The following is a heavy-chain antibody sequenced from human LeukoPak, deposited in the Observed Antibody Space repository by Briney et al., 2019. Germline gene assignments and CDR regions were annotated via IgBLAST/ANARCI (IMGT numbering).Heavy chain of an antibody. J-gene: IGHJ4*02. D-gene: IGHD4-17*01. Sequence: SETLSLTSTVSGGSISGSYWSWIRQPPGKGLEWIAYMYNSGSTNYNPSLKSRVTISIDTSKNQFSLKLSSLTAADTAIYYCARGIESYGDYGYWGQGILVTVSS. CDR2: MYNSGST. CDR3: ARGIESYGDYGY. V-gene: IGHV4-59*01. CDR1: GGSISGSY.